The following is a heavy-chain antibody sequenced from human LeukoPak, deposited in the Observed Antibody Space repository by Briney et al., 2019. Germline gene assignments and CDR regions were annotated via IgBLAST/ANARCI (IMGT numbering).Heavy chain of an antibody. V-gene: IGHV4-59*01. CDR3: ARDQRFPGFEGACDQGYFEL. J-gene: IGHJ2*01. D-gene: IGHD3-16*01. CDR2: IYHSGFT. CDR1: GGSISGYY. Sequence: PSETLSLTCTVSGGSISGYYWSWLRQPPGKGLEWIGYIYHSGFTHYNPSLRSRVSIAVDTSRNQFSLKLTSATAAGTAMYYCARDQRFPGFEGACDQGYFELWGRGPLVTVPS.